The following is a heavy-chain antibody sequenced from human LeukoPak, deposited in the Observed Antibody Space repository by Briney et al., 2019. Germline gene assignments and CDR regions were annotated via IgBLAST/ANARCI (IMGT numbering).Heavy chain of an antibody. D-gene: IGHD3-22*01. J-gene: IGHJ4*02. CDR1: GFTFDDYA. CDR2: ISGDGGST. Sequence: GGSLRLSCAASGFTFDDYAMHWVRQAPGKGLEWVSLISGDGGSTYYADSVKGRFTISRDNSKNSLYLQMNSLRTEDTALYYCAKDNCYDSSGSCIYWGQGTLVTVSS. CDR3: AKDNCYDSSGSCIY. V-gene: IGHV3-43*02.